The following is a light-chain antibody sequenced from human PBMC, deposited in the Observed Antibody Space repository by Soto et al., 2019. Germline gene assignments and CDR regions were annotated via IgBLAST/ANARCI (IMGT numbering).Light chain of an antibody. CDR2: NVN. V-gene: IGLV2-8*01. Sequence: QSALIQPPSVSGSPGQSVTISCTGASSDVGIYDYVSWNHQHPGTVPKSMIYNVNTQPSGVPDRFSGSKSGNTASMTVSGLQAEDEADYYCSSYAGSNNWVFGGGTKLTVL. CDR3: SSYAGSNNWV. J-gene: IGLJ3*02. CDR1: SSDVGIYDY.